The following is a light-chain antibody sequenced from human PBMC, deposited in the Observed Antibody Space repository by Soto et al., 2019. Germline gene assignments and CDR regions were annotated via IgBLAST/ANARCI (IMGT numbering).Light chain of an antibody. V-gene: IGLV2-8*01. CDR2: EVN. CDR3: QSYDSNTVI. CDR1: SSDVGGYNY. J-gene: IGLJ2*01. Sequence: QSALTQPPSASGSPGQSVAISCTGTSSDVGGYNYVSWYQQHPGKAPKLMIYEVNKRPSGVPDRFSGSKSGNTASLTVSGLQAEDEADYYCQSYDSNTVIFGGGTKVTVL.